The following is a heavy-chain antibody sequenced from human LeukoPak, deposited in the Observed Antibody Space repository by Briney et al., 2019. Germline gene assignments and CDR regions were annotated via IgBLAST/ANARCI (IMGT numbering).Heavy chain of an antibody. D-gene: IGHD1-26*01. Sequence: PGGSLRLSCAASGFTFSSYGMHWVRQAPGKGLEWVAVISYDGTNKYYADSVKGRFTISRDNSKNTLYLQMNSLRAEDTAVYYCAKAGGEGWYSGSRRDLDYWGQGTLVTVSS. V-gene: IGHV3-30*18. CDR3: AKAGGEGWYSGSRRDLDY. J-gene: IGHJ4*02. CDR2: ISYDGTNK. CDR1: GFTFSSYG.